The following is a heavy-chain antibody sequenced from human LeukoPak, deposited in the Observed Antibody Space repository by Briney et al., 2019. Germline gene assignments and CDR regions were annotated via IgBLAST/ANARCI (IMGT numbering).Heavy chain of an antibody. CDR2: IIPIFGTA. J-gene: IGHJ4*02. CDR3: ARDSGSYLRLGY. Sequence: ASVKVSRKASGGTFSSYAISWVRQAPGQGLEWMGGIIPIFGTANYAQKFQGRVTITADESTSTAYMELSSLRSEDTAVYYCARDSGSYLRLGYWGQGTLVTVSS. CDR1: GGTFSSYA. V-gene: IGHV1-69*13. D-gene: IGHD1-26*01.